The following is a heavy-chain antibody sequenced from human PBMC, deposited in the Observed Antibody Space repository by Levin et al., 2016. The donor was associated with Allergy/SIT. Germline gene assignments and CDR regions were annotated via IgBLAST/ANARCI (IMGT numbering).Heavy chain of an antibody. D-gene: IGHD6-19*01. CDR3: ARDGLSDDAFDI. CDR2: IIPIFGTA. J-gene: IGHJ3*02. Sequence: WVRQAPGQGLEWMGGIIPIFGTANYAQKFQGRVTITADESTSTAYMELSSLRSEDTAVYYCARDGLSDDAFDIWGQGTMVTVSS. V-gene: IGHV1-69*01.